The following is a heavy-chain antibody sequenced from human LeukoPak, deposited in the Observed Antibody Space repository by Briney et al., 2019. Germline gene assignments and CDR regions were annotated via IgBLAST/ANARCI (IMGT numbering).Heavy chain of an antibody. V-gene: IGHV4-39*07. CDR1: GGSINSTTSY. CDR2: IYTSGST. Sequence: SETLSLTCIVSGGSINSTTSYWSWIRQPPGKGLEWIGRIYTSGSTNYNPSLKSRVTISVDTSKNQFSLKLSSVTAADTAVYYCARSPPPQGTEWVTLYFDYWGQGTLVTVSS. D-gene: IGHD2-21*02. CDR3: ARSPPPQGTEWVTLYFDY. J-gene: IGHJ4*02.